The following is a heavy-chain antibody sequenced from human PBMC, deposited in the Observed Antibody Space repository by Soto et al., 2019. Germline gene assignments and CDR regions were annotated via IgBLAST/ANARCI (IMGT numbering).Heavy chain of an antibody. V-gene: IGHV1-8*01. CDR2: MNPSSGNK. D-gene: IGHD3-16*02. CDR3: ASADDYVWESYPPLAY. Sequence: ASVKVSCKASGYAFTSYDIHWVRQATGRGLEGMGWMNPSSGNKGYTQKFQGRVTMTRNTSISTAYMELSSLRSEDTAVYYCASADDYVWESYPPLAYWGQGTLVTVSS. J-gene: IGHJ4*02. CDR1: GYAFTSYD.